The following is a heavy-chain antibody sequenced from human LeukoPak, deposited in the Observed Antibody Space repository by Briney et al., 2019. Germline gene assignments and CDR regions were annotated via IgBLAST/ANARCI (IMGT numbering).Heavy chain of an antibody. V-gene: IGHV6-1*01. CDR2: TYYRSKWYD. Sequence: SQTLSLTCAISGDSVSSNSAAWNWIRQSPSRGLEWLGRTYYRSKWYDDYAVSVKSRIIINPDTSKNQFSLQLSSVTPEDTAVYYCARDRGSSDGSTIYYFDFWGQGTLVTVSS. J-gene: IGHJ4*02. CDR1: GDSVSSNSAA. D-gene: IGHD6-19*01. CDR3: ARDRGSSDGSTIYYFDF.